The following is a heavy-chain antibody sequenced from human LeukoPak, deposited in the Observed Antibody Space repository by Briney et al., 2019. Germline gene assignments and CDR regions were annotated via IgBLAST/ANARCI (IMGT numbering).Heavy chain of an antibody. Sequence: PSETLSLTCTVSGGSIRSYHWGWIRQTPGKGLEWIGYIYYSGSTNYNPSLKSRVTISVDTSKNQFSLKLSSVTAADTAVYYCARWGGNFDPWGQGTLVTVSS. CDR1: GGSIRSYH. D-gene: IGHD3-16*01. CDR3: ARWGGNFDP. V-gene: IGHV4-59*01. CDR2: IYYSGST. J-gene: IGHJ5*02.